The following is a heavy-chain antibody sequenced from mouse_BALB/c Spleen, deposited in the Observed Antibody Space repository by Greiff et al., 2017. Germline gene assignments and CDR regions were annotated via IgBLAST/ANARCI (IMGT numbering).Heavy chain of an antibody. CDR2: ISDGGSYT. J-gene: IGHJ3*01. D-gene: IGHD1-1*02. CDR3: ARGDGGSYAWFAY. CDR1: GFTFSDYY. Sequence: EVMLVESGGGLVKPGGSLKLSCAASGFTFSDYYMYWVRQTPEKRLEWVATISDGGSYTYYPDSVKGRFTISRDNAKNNLYLQMSSLKSEDTAMYYCARGDGGSYAWFAYWGQGTLVTVSA. V-gene: IGHV5-4*02.